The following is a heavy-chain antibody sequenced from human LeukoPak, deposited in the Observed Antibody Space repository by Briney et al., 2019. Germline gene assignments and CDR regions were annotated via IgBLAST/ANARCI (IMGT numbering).Heavy chain of an antibody. V-gene: IGHV1-2*02. CDR1: GYTFTGYY. J-gene: IGHJ6*02. D-gene: IGHD1-1*01. CDR3: ARSTPWVPWQLYYYYGMDV. CDR2: INPNSGGT. Sequence: GASVKVSCKASGYTFTGYYMHWVRQAPGQGLEWMGWINPNSGGTNYAQKFQGRVTMTRDTSISTAYMELSRLRSDDTAVYYCARSTPWVPWQLYYYYGMDVWGQGTTVTVSS.